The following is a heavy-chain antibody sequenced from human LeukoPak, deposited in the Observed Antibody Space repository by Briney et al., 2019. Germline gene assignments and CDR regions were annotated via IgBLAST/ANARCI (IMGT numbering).Heavy chain of an antibody. Sequence: ASVKVSCKASAHTFTGYYMHWVRQAPGQGLQWVGWINPNSGDTHYAQMFQGRVTMTRDTSINTAYMELRRVRSDDTAVYYCAKSAQYSSAWFTGSFDYWGQGTLVTVSS. D-gene: IGHD6-13*01. CDR1: AHTFTGYY. CDR3: AKSAQYSSAWFTGSFDY. CDR2: INPNSGDT. J-gene: IGHJ4*02. V-gene: IGHV1-2*02.